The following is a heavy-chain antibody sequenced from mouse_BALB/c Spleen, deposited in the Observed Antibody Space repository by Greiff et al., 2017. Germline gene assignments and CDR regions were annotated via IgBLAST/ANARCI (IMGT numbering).Heavy chain of an antibody. J-gene: IGHJ2*01. CDR2: ISSGGST. CDR1: GFTFSSYA. Sequence: EVKLMESGGGLVKPGGSLKLSCAASGFTFSSYAMSWVRQTPEKRLEWVASISSGGSTYYPDSVKGRFTISRDNARNILYLQMSSLRSEDTAMYYCARGGDGYFPYWGQGTTLTVSS. CDR3: ARGGDGYFPY. D-gene: IGHD2-3*01. V-gene: IGHV5-6-5*01.